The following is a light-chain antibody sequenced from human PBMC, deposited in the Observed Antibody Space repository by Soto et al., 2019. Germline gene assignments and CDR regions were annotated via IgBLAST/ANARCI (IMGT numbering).Light chain of an antibody. CDR1: SSDVGGYDY. Sequence: QSVLTQPPSASGSPGQSVTISCTGTSSDVGGYDYVSWYQQQSGKAPKLMIYEVTKRPSGVPDRFSGSKSGNTASLTVSGLQAEDEADYYCSYYAGSNSVIFGPGTKLTVL. V-gene: IGLV2-8*01. CDR3: SYYAGSNSVI. J-gene: IGLJ2*01. CDR2: EVT.